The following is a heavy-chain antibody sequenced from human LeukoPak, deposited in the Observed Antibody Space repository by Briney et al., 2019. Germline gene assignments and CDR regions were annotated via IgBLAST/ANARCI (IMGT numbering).Heavy chain of an antibody. D-gene: IGHD2-21*02. CDR3: ARDRVTAADYYYYMDV. CDR2: IIPIFGTA. V-gene: IGHV1-69*13. CDR1: GYNFTGYY. Sequence: SVKVSCKASGYNFTGYYVHWVRQAPGQSLEWMGGIIPIFGTANYAQKFQGRVTITADESTSTAYMELSSLRSEDTAVYYCARDRVTAADYYYYMDVWGKGTTVTVSS. J-gene: IGHJ6*03.